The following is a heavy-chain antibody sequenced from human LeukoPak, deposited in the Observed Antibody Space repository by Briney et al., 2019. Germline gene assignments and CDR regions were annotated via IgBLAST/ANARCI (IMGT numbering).Heavy chain of an antibody. D-gene: IGHD2-21*02. CDR1: GFTFSTYE. J-gene: IGHJ3*02. CDR2: IYLSGDT. Sequence: GGSLRLSCAASGFTFSTYEMHWVRQAAGKGLEWVSAIYLSGDTYYLDSVKGRFTISRENAKNSSYLQMKSLTVGDTALYYCVRVCKGDVNAFVIWGARAVVTVSS. V-gene: IGHV3-13*04. CDR3: VRVCKGDVNAFVI.